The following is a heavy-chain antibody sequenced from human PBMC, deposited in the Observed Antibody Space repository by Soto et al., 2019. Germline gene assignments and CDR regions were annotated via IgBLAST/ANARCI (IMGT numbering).Heavy chain of an antibody. D-gene: IGHD1-26*01. Sequence: EEQLVESGGGLVQPGGSLTLSCVGSGFTFSDHYMEWVRQAPGKGLEWVVRSRNKAKSYTTDYAASVKGRFTISRDLSKNSLYLQTNNLKIEDTAVYYCSRLAGGWGQGTLVTVSS. V-gene: IGHV3-72*01. CDR1: GFTFSDHY. CDR3: SRLAGG. CDR2: SRNKAKSYTT. J-gene: IGHJ4*02.